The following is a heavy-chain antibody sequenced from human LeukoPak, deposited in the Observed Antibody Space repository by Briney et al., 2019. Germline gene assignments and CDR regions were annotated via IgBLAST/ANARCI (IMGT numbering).Heavy chain of an antibody. V-gene: IGHV3-23*01. CDR2: INGRAGST. CDR3: ASEVGATPY. CDR1: GFTFNFYA. Sequence: GGSLTLSCAASGFTFNFYAMNWVRQAPWKGLEWVSAINGRAGSTYYADSVKGRFTISRDNSQNTLYLQMNSLRAEDTAVYYCASEVGATPYWGQGTLVTVSS. J-gene: IGHJ4*02. D-gene: IGHD1-26*01.